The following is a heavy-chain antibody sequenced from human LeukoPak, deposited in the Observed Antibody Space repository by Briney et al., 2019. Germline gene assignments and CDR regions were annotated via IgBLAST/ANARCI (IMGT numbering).Heavy chain of an antibody. Sequence: GGSLRLSCAVSGFTFSNYAMNWIRRAPRKELEWVSSIDVGSYTYYAGSVKVRFTITRDNAKTILYLQMNSLRAEDTAVHYCVKGSNTYSSTSYWHFDLWGRGTLVTVSS. J-gene: IGHJ2*01. CDR1: GFTFSNYA. CDR3: VKGSNTYSSTSYWHFDL. D-gene: IGHD6-13*01. CDR2: IDVGSYT. V-gene: IGHV3-21*04.